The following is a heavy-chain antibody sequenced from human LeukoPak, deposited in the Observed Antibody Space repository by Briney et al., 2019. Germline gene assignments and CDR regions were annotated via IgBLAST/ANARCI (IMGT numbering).Heavy chain of an antibody. CDR2: IYYSGST. CDR1: GGSISSGGYY. D-gene: IGHD3-10*01. J-gene: IGHJ4*02. Sequence: SSETLSLTCTVSGGSISSGGYYWSWIRQHPGKGLEWIGYIYYSGSTYYNPSLKSRVTISVDTSKNQSSLKLSSVTAADTAVYYCARDSRVRGALGLDYWGQGTLVTVSS. V-gene: IGHV4-31*03. CDR3: ARDSRVRGALGLDY.